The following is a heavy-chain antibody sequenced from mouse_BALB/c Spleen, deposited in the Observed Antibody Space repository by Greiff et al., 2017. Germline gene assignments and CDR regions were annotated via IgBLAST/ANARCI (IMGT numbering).Heavy chain of an antibody. CDR2: IDPYNGGT. CDR3: ARGMGRNAMDY. CDR1: GYSFTGYN. V-gene: IGHV1-31*01. D-gene: IGHD4-1*01. Sequence: VQLQQSGPELGKPGASVKISCKASGYSFTGYNMYWVKQSHRKSLEWIGYIDPYNGGTSYNQKFKSKATLTVDNSSSTAYMELRSLTSEDSAVYYCARGMGRNAMDYWGQGTSVTVSS. J-gene: IGHJ4*01.